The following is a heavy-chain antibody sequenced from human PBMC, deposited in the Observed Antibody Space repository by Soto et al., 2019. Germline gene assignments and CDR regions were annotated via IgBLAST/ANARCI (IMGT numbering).Heavy chain of an antibody. Sequence: GGSLRLSCAASGFTFSSYGMHWARQAPGKGPEWLAVIWYDGSNKYYADSVKGRFTISRDNSKNTLYMQMNSLRAEDTAVYYCARAYGDWRYFDYWGQGTLVTVSS. CDR1: GFTFSSYG. CDR2: IWYDGSNK. J-gene: IGHJ4*02. V-gene: IGHV3-33*01. CDR3: ARAYGDWRYFDY. D-gene: IGHD3-10*01.